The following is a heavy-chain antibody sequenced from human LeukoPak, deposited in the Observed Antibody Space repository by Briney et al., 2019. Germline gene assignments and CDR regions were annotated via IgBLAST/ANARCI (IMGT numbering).Heavy chain of an antibody. CDR1: GYTFTSYY. CDR3: AKDIVVGAARRYYYYYMDV. V-gene: IGHV1-46*01. CDR2: INPSGGST. Sequence: ASVKVSCKASGYTFTSYYMHWVRQAPGQGLEWMGIINPSGGSTSYAQKFQGRVTMTRDTSTSTVYMELSSLRSEDTAVYYCAKDIVVGAARRYYYYYMDVWGKGTTVTVSS. D-gene: IGHD6-6*01. J-gene: IGHJ6*03.